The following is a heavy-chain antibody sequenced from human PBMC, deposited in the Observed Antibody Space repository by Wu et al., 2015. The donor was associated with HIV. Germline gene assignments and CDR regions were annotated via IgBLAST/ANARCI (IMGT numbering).Heavy chain of an antibody. CDR1: VYTFSNYG. V-gene: IGHV1-18*01. D-gene: IGHD6-19*01. J-gene: IGHJ3*01. Sequence: QGQLVQSGAEVKRPGASVKVSCKASVYTFSNYGIGWVRQAPGQGLEWMGWISAYNGDTNYAQNFQGRVTMTTDTSTRTAYMELSSLTSDDTAVYYCARERSGNRWLDTNDAFDFWGQGTMVTVSS. CDR3: ARERSGNRWLDTNDAFDF. CDR2: ISAYNGDT.